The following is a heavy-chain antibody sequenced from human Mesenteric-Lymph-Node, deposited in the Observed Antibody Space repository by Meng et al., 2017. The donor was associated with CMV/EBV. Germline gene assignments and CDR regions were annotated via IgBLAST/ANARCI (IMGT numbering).Heavy chain of an antibody. CDR3: ARGLGNWGSYYFDY. CDR1: GFTFSSYW. J-gene: IGHJ4*02. V-gene: IGHV3-7*01. Sequence: GGSLRLSCAASGFTFSSYWMSWVRQAPGKGLEWVANIKQDGSAKYYVDSVKGRFTISRDNAKNSLFLQMNSLRAEDTAVYYCARGLGNWGSYYFDYWGQGTLVTVSS. CDR2: IKQDGSAK. D-gene: IGHD7-27*01.